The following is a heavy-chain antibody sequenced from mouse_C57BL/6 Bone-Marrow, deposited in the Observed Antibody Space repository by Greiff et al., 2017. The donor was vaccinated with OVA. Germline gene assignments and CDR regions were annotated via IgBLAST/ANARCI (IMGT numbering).Heavy chain of an antibody. CDR1: GYTFTSYW. Sequence: QVQLQQSGAELVKPGASVKLSCKASGYTFTSYWMHWVKQRPGQGLEWIGMIHPNSGSTNYNEKIKSKATLTVDKSSSTAYMQLSSLTSEDSAVYYCARSELLRYYFDYWGQGTTLTVSS. V-gene: IGHV1-64*01. CDR2: IHPNSGST. D-gene: IGHD1-1*01. CDR3: ARSELLRYYFDY. J-gene: IGHJ2*01.